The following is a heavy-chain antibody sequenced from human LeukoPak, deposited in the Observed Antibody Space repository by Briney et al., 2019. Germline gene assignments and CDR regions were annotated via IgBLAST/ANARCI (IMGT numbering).Heavy chain of an antibody. CDR1: GGSFSGYY. J-gene: IGHJ4*02. CDR2: ISHSGST. Sequence: SETLSLTCAVYGGSFSGYYWSWIRQPPGKGLEWIGEISHSGSTNYNPSLKSRVTISVDTSKNQFSLKLSSVTAADTAVYYCARGQPFFYGYQLRGYFDYWGQGTLVTVSS. V-gene: IGHV4-34*01. D-gene: IGHD2-2*01. CDR3: ARGQPFFYGYQLRGYFDY.